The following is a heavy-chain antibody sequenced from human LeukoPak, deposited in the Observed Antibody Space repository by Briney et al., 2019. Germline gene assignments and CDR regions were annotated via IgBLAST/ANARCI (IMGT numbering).Heavy chain of an antibody. J-gene: IGHJ6*02. Sequence: SVKVSCKASGGTFSNYAITWVRQAPGQGLEWMGGIIPIFGRADYAQNFQGRITLTADESTSTAYIELSSLRSEDTAVYYCARVDPHSVVVLAATLDYYYYGMDVWGQGTTVTVSS. CDR1: GGTFSNYA. CDR2: IIPIFGRA. V-gene: IGHV1-69*13. D-gene: IGHD2-15*01. CDR3: ARVDPHSVVVLAATLDYYYYGMDV.